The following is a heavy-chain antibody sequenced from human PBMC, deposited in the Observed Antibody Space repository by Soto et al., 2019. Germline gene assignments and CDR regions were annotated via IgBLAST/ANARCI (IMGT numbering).Heavy chain of an antibody. CDR2: ISAYNGNT. Sequence: ASVKVSCKASGYTFTSYGISWVRQAPGQGLEWMGWISAYNGNTNYAQKLQGRVTMTTDTSTSTAYMELRSLRSDDTAVYYCARRVEADGNNWFDPWGQGTLVTVSS. D-gene: IGHD6-13*01. CDR3: ARRVEADGNNWFDP. V-gene: IGHV1-18*01. J-gene: IGHJ5*02. CDR1: GYTFTSYG.